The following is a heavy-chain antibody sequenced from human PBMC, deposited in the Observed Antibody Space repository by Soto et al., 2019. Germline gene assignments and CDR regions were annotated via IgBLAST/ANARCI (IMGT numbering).Heavy chain of an antibody. CDR3: ARVILEPDFWGGYYRPSQPYYFDY. D-gene: IGHD3-3*01. CDR1: GYTFTSYG. Sequence: GASVKVSCKASGYTFTSYGISWVRQAPGQGLEWMGWISAYNGNTNYAQKLQGRVTMTTDTSTSTAYMELRSLRSDDTAVYYCARVILEPDFWGGYYRPSQPYYFDYWGKGTLVTVSS. CDR2: ISAYNGNT. J-gene: IGHJ4*02. V-gene: IGHV1-18*01.